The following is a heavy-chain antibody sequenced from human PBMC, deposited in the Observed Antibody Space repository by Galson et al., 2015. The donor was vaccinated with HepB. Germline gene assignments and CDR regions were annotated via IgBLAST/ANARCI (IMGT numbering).Heavy chain of an antibody. CDR1: GFTFSSYS. Sequence: SLRLSCAASGFTFSSYSMNWVRQAPGEGLEWVSSITSSSSYIYYADSVKGRFTISRDNAKNSLYLQMNSLRVEDTAVYYCARGPYSLGYCSGGTCYTGHFDFWGQGTLVTVSS. CDR2: ITSSSSYI. D-gene: IGHD2-15*01. V-gene: IGHV3-21*01. CDR3: ARGPYSLGYCSGGTCYTGHFDF. J-gene: IGHJ4*02.